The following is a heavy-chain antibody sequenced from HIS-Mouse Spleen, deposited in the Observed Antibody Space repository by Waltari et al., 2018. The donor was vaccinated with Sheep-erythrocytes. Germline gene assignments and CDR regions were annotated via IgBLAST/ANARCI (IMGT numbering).Heavy chain of an antibody. Sequence: QVQLVESGGGVVQPGRSLRLSCAASGFTFSSYGMHWVRQAPGKGLEWVAVKSYDGSNKYYADSVKGRFTISRDNSKNTLYLQMNSLRAEDTAVYYCAKDGGGNWFDPWGQGTLVTVSS. V-gene: IGHV3-30*18. J-gene: IGHJ5*02. CDR3: AKDGGGNWFDP. CDR1: GFTFSSYG. D-gene: IGHD3-10*01. CDR2: KSYDGSNK.